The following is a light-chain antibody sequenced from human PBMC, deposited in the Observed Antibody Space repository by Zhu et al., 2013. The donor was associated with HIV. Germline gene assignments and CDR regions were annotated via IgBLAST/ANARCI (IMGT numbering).Light chain of an antibody. CDR3: QQYGSSPWT. Sequence: EIVLTQSPGTLSLSPGERATLSCRASQSVSSSYLAWYQQKPGQAPRLLVYGASSRATGIPDRFSGSGSGTRLHFLASADWSLKILSVYYCQQYGSSPWTFGQGT. CDR1: QSVSSSY. V-gene: IGKV3-20*01. CDR2: GAS. J-gene: IGKJ1*01.